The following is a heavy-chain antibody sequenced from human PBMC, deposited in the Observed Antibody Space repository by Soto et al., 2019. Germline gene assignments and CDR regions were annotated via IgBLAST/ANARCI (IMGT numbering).Heavy chain of an antibody. Sequence: QLQLQESGPGLVKPSETLSLTCTVSGGSISSSSYYWGWIRQPPGKGLEWIGSIYYSGSTYYNPSLKSRVTIPLDTSKNQCSLKLGSVPAAATAVYYCASRGGSSGWYPGLSYDWFDPWGQGTLVTVSP. CDR3: ASRGGSSGWYPGLSYDWFDP. V-gene: IGHV4-39*01. CDR1: GGSISSSSYY. CDR2: IYYSGST. J-gene: IGHJ5*02. D-gene: IGHD6-13*01.